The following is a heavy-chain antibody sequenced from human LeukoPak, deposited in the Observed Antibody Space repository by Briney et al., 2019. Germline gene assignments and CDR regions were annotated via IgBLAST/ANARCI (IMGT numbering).Heavy chain of an antibody. J-gene: IGHJ5*02. CDR1: GGSFSGYY. CDR3: ARGWRGSSGWYHGGPSGNWLDP. D-gene: IGHD6-19*01. CDR2: INHSGST. Sequence: SETLSLTCAVYGGSFSGYYWSWIRQPPGKGLEWIGEINHSGSTNYNPSLKSRVTISVDTSKNQFSLKLSSVTAADTAVYYCARGWRGSSGWYHGGPSGNWLDPWGQGTLVTVSS. V-gene: IGHV4-34*01.